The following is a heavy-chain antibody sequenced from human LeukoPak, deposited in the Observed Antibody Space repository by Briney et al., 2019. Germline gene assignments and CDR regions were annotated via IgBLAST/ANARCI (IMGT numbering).Heavy chain of an antibody. CDR2: ISSSSSYI. Sequence: GGSLRLSCAASGFTFSSYSMNWVRQAPGKGLEWVSSISSSSSYIYYADSVKGRFTISRDNAKNSLYLQMNSLRAEDTAVYYCARDYYYDSSGYYFGNWFDPWGQGTLVTVSS. V-gene: IGHV3-21*01. CDR1: GFTFSSYS. CDR3: ARDYYYDSSGYYFGNWFDP. J-gene: IGHJ5*02. D-gene: IGHD3-22*01.